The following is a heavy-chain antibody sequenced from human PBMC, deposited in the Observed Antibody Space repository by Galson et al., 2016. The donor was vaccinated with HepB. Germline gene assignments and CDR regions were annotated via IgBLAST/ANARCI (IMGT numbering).Heavy chain of an antibody. V-gene: IGHV3-48*03. J-gene: IGHJ4*02. CDR1: GFTLSSYG. Sequence: SLRLSCAASGFTLSSYGMNWVRQAPGKGLEWVSYISSSGSTIYNADSVKGRFTISRDNSKNTLYLQMDSLIAEDTAVYYCARQKRGYGYDRLDYWGQGTLVTVSS. D-gene: IGHD5-12*01. CDR3: ARQKRGYGYDRLDY. CDR2: ISSSGSTI.